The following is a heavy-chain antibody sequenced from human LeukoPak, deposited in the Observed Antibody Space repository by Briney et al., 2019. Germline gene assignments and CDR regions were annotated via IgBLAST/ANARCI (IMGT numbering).Heavy chain of an antibody. CDR2: INPSGGST. Sequence: ASVKVSCKASGHTFTSYYMHWVRQAPGQGLEWMGIINPSGGSTSYAQKFQGRVTMTRDTSTSTVYMELSSLRSEDTAVYYCARELDKSGAIGYCSSTSCYRGGGLDYWGQGTLVTVSS. D-gene: IGHD2-2*02. CDR1: GHTFTSYY. CDR3: ARELDKSGAIGYCSSTSCYRGGGLDY. V-gene: IGHV1-46*01. J-gene: IGHJ4*02.